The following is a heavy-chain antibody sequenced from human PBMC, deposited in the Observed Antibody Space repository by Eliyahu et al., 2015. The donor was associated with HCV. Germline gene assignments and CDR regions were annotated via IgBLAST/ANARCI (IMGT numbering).Heavy chain of an antibody. CDR1: GGSFSGYY. CDR2: INHSGST. Sequence: QVQLQQWGAGLLKPSETLSLTCAVYGGSFSGYYWSWIRQPPGKGLEWIGEINHSGSTNYNPSLKSRVTISVDTSKNQFSLKLSSVTAADTAVYYCARDAYYYDSSGYYRWFDPWGQGTLVTVSS. J-gene: IGHJ5*02. V-gene: IGHV4-34*01. CDR3: ARDAYYYDSSGYYRWFDP. D-gene: IGHD3-22*01.